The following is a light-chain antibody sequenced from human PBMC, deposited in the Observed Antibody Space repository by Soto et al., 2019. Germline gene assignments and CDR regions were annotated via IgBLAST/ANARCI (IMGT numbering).Light chain of an antibody. CDR2: AAS. J-gene: IGKJ5*01. CDR3: QQLNTFPIT. V-gene: IGKV1-9*01. CDR1: QGISSF. Sequence: DIQLPQSPSFLSASPADRVTITGLASQGISSFLAWYQQKPGRAPKLLIYAASTLQSGVPSRFSGSGSGTEFTLTISSLQPEDFATYYCQQLNTFPITFGQGTRLEI.